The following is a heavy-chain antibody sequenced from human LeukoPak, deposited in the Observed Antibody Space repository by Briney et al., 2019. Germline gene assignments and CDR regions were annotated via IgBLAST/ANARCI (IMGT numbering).Heavy chain of an antibody. D-gene: IGHD4-17*01. J-gene: IGHJ4*02. CDR2: IRKKGYGEAT. CDR3: SRGLHDYGDSNYYFDR. V-gene: IGHV3-49*03. CDR1: GFSFGDDA. Sequence: GGSLRLSCTASGFSFGDDAWSWFRQAPGRGLEFVSFIRKKGYGEATDYAASVRGRFTISRDDAKSTAYLRMNSLEIEDTALYYCSRGLHDYGDSNYYFDRWGRGTQVTVSS.